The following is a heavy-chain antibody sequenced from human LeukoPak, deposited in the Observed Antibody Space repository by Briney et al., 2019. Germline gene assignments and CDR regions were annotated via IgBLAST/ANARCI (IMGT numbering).Heavy chain of an antibody. CDR2: IKQDGSEK. CDR3: AKSSRGGYFYYYMDV. J-gene: IGHJ6*03. D-gene: IGHD2-2*01. V-gene: IGHV3-7*01. Sequence: PGGSLRLSCAASGFTFSSHWMSWVRQAPGKGLEWVANIKQDGSEKYYVDSVKGRFTISRDNAKNSLFLQMNSLRAEDTAVYHCAKSSRGGYFYYYMDVWGKGTTVTVSS. CDR1: GFTFSSHW.